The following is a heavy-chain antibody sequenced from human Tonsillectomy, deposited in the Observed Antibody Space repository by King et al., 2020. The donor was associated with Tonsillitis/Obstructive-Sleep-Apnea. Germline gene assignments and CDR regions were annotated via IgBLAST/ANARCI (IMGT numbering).Heavy chain of an antibody. D-gene: IGHD2-2*02. V-gene: IGHV4-34*01. Sequence: QVQLQQWGAGLLKPSETLSLTCAVYGGSFTAYYWSWIRQPPGKGLEWIGEINHGGNTTYNPSLKSRVTISVDTSKNQFSLNLTSVTAADTAVYYCARGEAPDCSGSSCYIWFDPWGQGTLVTVPS. J-gene: IGHJ5*02. CDR1: GGSFTAYY. CDR3: ARGEAPDCSGSSCYIWFDP. CDR2: INHGGNT.